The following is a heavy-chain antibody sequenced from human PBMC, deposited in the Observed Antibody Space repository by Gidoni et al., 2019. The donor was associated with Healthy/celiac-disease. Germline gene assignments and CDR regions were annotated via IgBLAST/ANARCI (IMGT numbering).Heavy chain of an antibody. D-gene: IGHD3-3*01. CDR1: GFSLSTSGVG. CDR3: AHRQEVMYYDFWSQTHYARNWFDP. V-gene: IGHV2-5*01. J-gene: IGHJ5*02. Sequence: QITLKESGPTLVKPTQTLTLTCTFSGFSLSTSGVGVGWIRQPPGKALEWLALIYWNDDKRYSPSLKSRLTITKDTSKNQVVLTMTNMDPVDTATYYCAHRQEVMYYDFWSQTHYARNWFDPWGQGTLVTVSS. CDR2: IYWNDDK.